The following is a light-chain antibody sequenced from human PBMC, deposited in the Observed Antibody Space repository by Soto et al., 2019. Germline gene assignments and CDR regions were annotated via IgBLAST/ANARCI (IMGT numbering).Light chain of an antibody. J-gene: IGKJ4*01. V-gene: IGKV1-39*01. CDR3: QQANSFPLT. Sequence: DIQMTQSPSSLSASVGDRVTITCRASQSISRYLNWYQQKPGKAPNLLIYVASSLQSEAPSRFSGSGSGTDFTLTITSLQPEDFAIYYCQQANSFPLTLGGGTKVDIK. CDR2: VAS. CDR1: QSISRY.